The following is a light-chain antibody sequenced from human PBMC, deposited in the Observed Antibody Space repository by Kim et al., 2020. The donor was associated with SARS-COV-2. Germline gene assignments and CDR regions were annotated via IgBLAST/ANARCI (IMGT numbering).Light chain of an antibody. V-gene: IGKV1-5*03. CDR3: QRYNSSPWT. CDR1: QSISSW. Sequence: DIQMTQSPSTLSASVGDRVTITCRASQSISSWLAWYQQKPGKAPKLLIYKASSLESGVPSRFSGSGSGTEFTLTISSLQPDDFATYYCQRYNSSPWTFCQGTKVDIK. CDR2: KAS. J-gene: IGKJ1*01.